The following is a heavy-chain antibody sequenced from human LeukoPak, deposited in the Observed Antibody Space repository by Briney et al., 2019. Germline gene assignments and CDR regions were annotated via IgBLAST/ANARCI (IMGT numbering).Heavy chain of an antibody. CDR3: ARRSIVVVPAATRDAFDI. D-gene: IGHD2-2*01. V-gene: IGHV5-51*01. J-gene: IGHJ3*02. CDR1: GYSFTSYW. CDR2: IYPGDSDT. Sequence: GESLKISCKGSGYSFTSYWIGGVRQMPGKGLEWMGIIYPGDSDTRYSPSFQGQVTISADKSISTAYLQWSSLKASDTAMYYCARRSIVVVPAATRDAFDIWGQGTMVTVSS.